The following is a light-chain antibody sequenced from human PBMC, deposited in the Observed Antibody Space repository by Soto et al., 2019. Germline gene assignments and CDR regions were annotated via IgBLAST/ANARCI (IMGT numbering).Light chain of an antibody. CDR3: QCYDSSLTVL. J-gene: IGLJ2*01. Sequence: QSALTQPASVSGSVGQSITISCTGSGSTFGAGSDVHWYQQVPGTAPKLLISYNTNRPSGVPDRFSGSKSGTSASLAISGLQAEDEADYYCQCYDSSLTVLFGGGTKLTVL. CDR1: GSTFGAGSD. V-gene: IGLV1-40*01. CDR2: YNT.